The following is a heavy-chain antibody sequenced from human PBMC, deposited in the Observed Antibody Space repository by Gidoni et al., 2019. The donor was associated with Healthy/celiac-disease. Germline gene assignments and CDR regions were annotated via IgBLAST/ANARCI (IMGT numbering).Heavy chain of an antibody. Sequence: EVQLVQSGAEVKKPGESLRISCKGSGYSFTSYWISWVRQMPGKGLEWMGRIDPSDSYTNYSPSFQGHVTISADKSISTAYLQWSSLKASDTAMYYCARHRKGSGSYYNPLDYWGQGTLVTVSS. D-gene: IGHD3-10*01. CDR1: GYSFTSYW. J-gene: IGHJ4*02. V-gene: IGHV5-10-1*03. CDR3: ARHRKGSGSYYNPLDY. CDR2: IDPSDSYT.